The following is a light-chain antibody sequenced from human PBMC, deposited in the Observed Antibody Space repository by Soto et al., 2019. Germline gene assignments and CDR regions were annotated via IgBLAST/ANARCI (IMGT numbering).Light chain of an antibody. CDR1: SSNIAGNS. V-gene: IGLV1-44*01. J-gene: IGLJ2*01. Sequence: QSVLTQPPSASGTAGQRDTIFCSGSSSNIAGNSVNWYQQLPGTAPKLLIYTNNQRPSGVPERFSGSKSGTSASLAISELQSEDEAEYYCVTWDDSLNGVVFGGGTKVTVL. CDR3: VTWDDSLNGVV. CDR2: TNN.